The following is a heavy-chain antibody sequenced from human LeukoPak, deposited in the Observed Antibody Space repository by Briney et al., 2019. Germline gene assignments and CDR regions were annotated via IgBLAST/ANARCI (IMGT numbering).Heavy chain of an antibody. D-gene: IGHD3-10*01. V-gene: IGHV4-59*08. J-gene: IGHJ4*02. CDR3: ATLWTIRAGAGVFDY. CDR1: GGSINSYY. Sequence: PSETLSLTCTVSGGSINSYYWGWIRQPPGKGLEWIGYIYYSGSTNYNPSLKSRVSISVDTSKNQLSLKLNSVTAADTAVYFCATLWTIRAGAGVFDYWGQGTLVTVSS. CDR2: IYYSGST.